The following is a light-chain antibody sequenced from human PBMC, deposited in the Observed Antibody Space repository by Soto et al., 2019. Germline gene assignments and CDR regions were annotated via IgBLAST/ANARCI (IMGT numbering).Light chain of an antibody. V-gene: IGLV1-51*01. Sequence: QSVLTQSPSVSAAPGQKVTISCSGSSSNIGNNYVSWYQQLPETAPKLLISDNNKRPSGIPDRFSGSKSGTSATLGITGLQTGDEADYYCGTWDTSLNAVLFGGGTKLTVL. CDR2: DNN. J-gene: IGLJ2*01. CDR3: GTWDTSLNAVL. CDR1: SSNIGNNY.